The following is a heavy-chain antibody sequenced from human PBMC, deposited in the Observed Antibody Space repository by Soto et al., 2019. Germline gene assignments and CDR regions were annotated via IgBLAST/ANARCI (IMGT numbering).Heavy chain of an antibody. Sequence: QVQLVQSGAEVKKPGASVKVSCQASGYSFSNNGISWLRQAPGQGFEWMGWINGDNGNTNYAQKFQGRVTMTTDTSTSIAYMELRSLRSDDTAVYYCARDLGYGDYGTDFWGQGTLVTVSS. D-gene: IGHD4-17*01. J-gene: IGHJ4*02. CDR3: ARDLGYGDYGTDF. CDR1: GYSFSNNG. V-gene: IGHV1-18*04. CDR2: INGDNGNT.